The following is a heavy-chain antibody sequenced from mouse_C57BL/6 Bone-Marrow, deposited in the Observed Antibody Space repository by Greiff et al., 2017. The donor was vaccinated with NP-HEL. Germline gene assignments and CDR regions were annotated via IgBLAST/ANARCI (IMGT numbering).Heavy chain of an antibody. D-gene: IGHD1-1*01. Sequence: VQLQQSGPELVKPGASVKISCKASGYTFTDYYMNWVKQSHGKSLEWIGDINPNNGGTSYTQKFQGKATLTVDTSSSTAYMELRSLTSEDSAVYYGARGDYYGSPLAYWGQGTLVTVSA. CDR2: INPNNGGT. V-gene: IGHV1-26*01. CDR1: GYTFTDYY. CDR3: ARGDYYGSPLAY. J-gene: IGHJ3*01.